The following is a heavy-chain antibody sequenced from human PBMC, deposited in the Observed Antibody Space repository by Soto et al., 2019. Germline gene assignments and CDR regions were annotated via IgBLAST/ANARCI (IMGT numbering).Heavy chain of an antibody. V-gene: IGHV2-70*11. CDR2: IDWDDDK. Sequence: SGPTLVNPTQTLTLTCTFSGFSLNTSGLCVSWIRQPPGKALEWLARIDWDDDKYYSTSLKTRLTISKDTSKNQVVLTMASMDPVDTATYFCAVGDDYYFAYWGQGTLVTVSS. J-gene: IGHJ4*02. CDR1: GFSLNTSGLC. CDR3: AVGDDYYFAY. D-gene: IGHD3-3*01.